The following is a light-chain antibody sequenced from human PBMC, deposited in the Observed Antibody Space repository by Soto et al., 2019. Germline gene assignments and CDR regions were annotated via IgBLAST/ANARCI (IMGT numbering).Light chain of an antibody. V-gene: IGLV2-14*01. CDR3: SSYTISTTLL. J-gene: IGLJ2*01. Sequence: QSALTQPASVSGSPGQSITISCTGSSSDVGGYDYVSWYQQHPGKAPKLVIYDVTHRPSGGSNRFSGSKSGNTASLTISGLQAEDEDDYYCSSYTISTTLLFGGGTKLTVL. CDR1: SSDVGGYDY. CDR2: DVT.